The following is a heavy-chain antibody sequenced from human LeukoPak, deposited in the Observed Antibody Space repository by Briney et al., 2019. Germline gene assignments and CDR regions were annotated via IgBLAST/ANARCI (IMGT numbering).Heavy chain of an antibody. CDR3: ASRSPALTFDI. D-gene: IGHD3-3*02. CDR2: ISSSSSYI. V-gene: IGHV3-21*01. J-gene: IGHJ3*02. Sequence: PGGSLRLSCAASGFTFSSYSMNWVRQAPGKGLEWVSSISSSSSYIYYADSVKGRFTISRDNAENSLYLQMNSLRAEDTAVYYCASRSPALTFDIWGQGTMVTVPS. CDR1: GFTFSSYS.